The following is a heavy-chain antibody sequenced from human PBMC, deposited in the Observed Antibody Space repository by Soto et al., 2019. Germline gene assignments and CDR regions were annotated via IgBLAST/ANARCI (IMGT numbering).Heavy chain of an antibody. CDR2: ISHTGPT. V-gene: IGHV4-39*01. D-gene: IGHD2-15*01. CDR1: GGSVSSSNCF. Sequence: LQLQESGPGLVKPSETLSLTCTVSGGSVSSSNCFWGWIRPPPGKGLEWMGDISHTGPTYYSPSLKSRVPRPVETSTEQFALRLTSVTAADTAIYYCARLTSRISAASHGRSNWLVAWGPGTLGSVSS. CDR3: ARLTSRISAASHGRSNWLVA. J-gene: IGHJ5*02.